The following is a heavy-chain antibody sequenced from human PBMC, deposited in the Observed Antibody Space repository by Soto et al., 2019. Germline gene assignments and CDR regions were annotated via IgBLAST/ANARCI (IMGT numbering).Heavy chain of an antibody. J-gene: IGHJ5*02. D-gene: IGHD2-21*01. V-gene: IGHV4-30-4*08. CDR2: IYVTGAV. CDR1: GAALNSGNYY. Sequence: TLSLTCSVSGAALNSGNYYWGWIRQVPGKGLEGIGQIYVTGAVDYTPSLRDRIKISQDTSERQFSLNLRLVTAADTAVYYCARLRIATNNYKWFDPWGQGTMVTVSA. CDR3: ARLRIATNNYKWFDP.